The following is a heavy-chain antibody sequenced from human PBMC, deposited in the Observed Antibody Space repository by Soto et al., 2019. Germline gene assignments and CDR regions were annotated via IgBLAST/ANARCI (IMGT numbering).Heavy chain of an antibody. CDR3: ERSGRIQLWLLESSYYFDY. CDR2: ISYDGSNK. V-gene: IGHV3-30-3*01. J-gene: IGHJ4*02. CDR1: GFTLSSYA. Sequence: SLILSIAASGFTLSSYAMHCVREAPFKGLERVAVISYDGSNKYYSDSLKRRFTISRDNSKNTLYLQMHSVRAEDTAVYYSERSGRIQLWLLESSYYFDYWGQGNPVTV. D-gene: IGHD5-18*01.